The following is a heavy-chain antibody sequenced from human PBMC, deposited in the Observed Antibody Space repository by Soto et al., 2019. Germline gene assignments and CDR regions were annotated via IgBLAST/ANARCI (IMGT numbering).Heavy chain of an antibody. V-gene: IGHV3-11*01. CDR2: ISSSGSTI. Sequence: QVQLVESGGGLVKPGGSLRLSCAASGFTFSDYYMSWIRQAPGKGLEGVSYISSSGSTIYYADSVKGRFTISRDNAKNSLCLQMNSLRAEDTAVYYCARDTSYSSGLQREHNAFDIWGQGTIVTVSS. J-gene: IGHJ3*02. D-gene: IGHD6-19*01. CDR3: ARDTSYSSGLQREHNAFDI. CDR1: GFTFSDYY.